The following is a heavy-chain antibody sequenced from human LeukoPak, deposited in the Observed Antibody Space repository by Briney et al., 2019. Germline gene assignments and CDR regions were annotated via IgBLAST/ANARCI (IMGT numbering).Heavy chain of an antibody. CDR1: GYTFIGYY. CDR3: ARSRFVVVPAAIGY. CDR2: INPNSGGT. J-gene: IGHJ4*02. V-gene: IGHV1-2*02. D-gene: IGHD2-2*02. Sequence: GASVKVSCKASGYTFIGYYMHWVRQAPGQGLEWMGWINPNSGGTNYAQKFQGRVTMTRDTSISTAYMELSRLRSDDTAVYYCARSRFVVVPAAIGYWGQGTLVTVSS.